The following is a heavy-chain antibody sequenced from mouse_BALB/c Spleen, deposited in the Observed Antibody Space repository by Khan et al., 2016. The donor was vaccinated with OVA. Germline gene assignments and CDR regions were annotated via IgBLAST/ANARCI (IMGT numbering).Heavy chain of an antibody. V-gene: IGHV2-9*02. CDR2: IWAGAGT. CDR3: ARLEDI. D-gene: IGHD3-3*01. J-gene: IGHJ2*01. Sequence: QVQLKESGPGLVAPSQSLSITCTVSGFSLTSYGVHWVSQPPGKGLEWLGVIWAGAGTNYYTAHITRLSISKKNSKSQVILKMNSLQTDDTAMYYCARLEDIWGQGTTLTVSS. CDR1: GFSLTSYG.